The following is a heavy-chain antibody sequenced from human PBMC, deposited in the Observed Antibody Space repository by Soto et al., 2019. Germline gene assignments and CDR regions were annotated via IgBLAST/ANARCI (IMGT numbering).Heavy chain of an antibody. D-gene: IGHD3-9*01. V-gene: IGHV1-8*01. CDR2: MNPNSGNT. Sequence: GASVKVSCKASGYTFTSYDINWVRQATGQGLEWMGWMNPNSGNTGYAQKFQGRGTMTRNTSISTAYMELSSLRSEDTAVYYCARGYYDILNGYSYNWFDPWGQGTLVTVSS. CDR1: GYTFTSYD. CDR3: ARGYYDILNGYSYNWFDP. J-gene: IGHJ5*02.